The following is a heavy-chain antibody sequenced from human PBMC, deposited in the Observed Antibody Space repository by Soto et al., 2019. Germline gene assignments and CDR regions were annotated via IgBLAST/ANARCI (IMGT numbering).Heavy chain of an antibody. J-gene: IGHJ2*01. CDR2: IIPILGIA. CDR3: ARERTTVTTGYWYFDL. D-gene: IGHD4-17*01. Sequence: SVKVSCKASGGTFSIYTISWVLQAPGQGLEWMGRIIPILGIANYAQKFQGRVTITADKSTSTAYMELSSLRSEDTAVYYCARERTTVTTGYWYFDLWGRGTLVTVSS. CDR1: GGTFSIYT. V-gene: IGHV1-69*02.